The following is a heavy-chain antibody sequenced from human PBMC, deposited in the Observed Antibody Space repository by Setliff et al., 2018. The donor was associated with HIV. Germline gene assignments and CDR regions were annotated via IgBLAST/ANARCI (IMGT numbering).Heavy chain of an antibody. Sequence: SVKVSCKASGGTFSSYAISWVRQAPGQGLEWMGGIIPIFGTANYAQKFEGRVTITTDESTSTAYVELSSLRSEDAAVYYCARQNYDGNSWDIWGQGTMVTVSS. D-gene: IGHD5-12*01. CDR3: ARQNYDGNSWDI. V-gene: IGHV1-69*05. CDR1: GGTFSSYA. CDR2: IIPIFGTA. J-gene: IGHJ3*02.